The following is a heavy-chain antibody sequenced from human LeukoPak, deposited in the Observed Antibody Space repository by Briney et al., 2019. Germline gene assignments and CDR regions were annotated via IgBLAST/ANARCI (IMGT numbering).Heavy chain of an antibody. J-gene: IGHJ5*02. CDR3: TRGSRYCSSGSCYGWFDP. D-gene: IGHD2-15*01. CDR1: GGSISSYY. V-gene: IGHV4-59*01. CDR2: IYYSGST. Sequence: SETLSLTCTVSGGSISSYYWSWIRQPPGKGLEWIGYIYYSGSTNYNPSLKSRVTISVDTSKNQFSLKLNSVTAADTAIYYCTRGSRYCSSGSCYGWFDPWGQGTLVTVAS.